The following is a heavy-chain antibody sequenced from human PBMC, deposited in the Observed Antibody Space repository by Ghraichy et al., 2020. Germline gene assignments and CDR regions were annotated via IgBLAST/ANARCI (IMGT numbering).Heavy chain of an antibody. CDR1: GFTFSTYT. CDR2: ISSTSNYI. Sequence: GGSLRLSCAASGFTFSTYTMNWVRQSPGKGLEWVSSISSTSNYIYYADSVKGRFTISRDNAKNSLFLQMNSLRAEDTAVYYCARVVVPAASVYVYYMDVWGKGTTVTVSS. CDR3: ARVVVPAASVYVYYMDV. J-gene: IGHJ6*03. V-gene: IGHV3-21*01. D-gene: IGHD2-2*01.